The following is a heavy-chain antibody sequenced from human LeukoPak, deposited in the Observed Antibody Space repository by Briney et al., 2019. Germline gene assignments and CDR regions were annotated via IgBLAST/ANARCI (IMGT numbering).Heavy chain of an antibody. CDR2: IYHSGST. J-gene: IGHJ3*02. CDR1: GYSISSGYY. V-gene: IGHV4-38-2*02. CDR3: ARHGRYYGSGSPDAFDI. D-gene: IGHD3-10*01. Sequence: SETLSLTCTVSGYSISSGYYWGWIRQPPGKGLEWIGSIYHSGSTYYNPSLKSRVTISVDTSKNQFSLKLSSVTAADTAVYYCARHGRYYGSGSPDAFDIWGQGTMATVSS.